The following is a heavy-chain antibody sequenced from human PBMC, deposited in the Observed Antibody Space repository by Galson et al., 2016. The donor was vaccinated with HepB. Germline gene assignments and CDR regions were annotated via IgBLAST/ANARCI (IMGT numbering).Heavy chain of an antibody. CDR3: ARGTWFDP. V-gene: IGHV1-8*01. J-gene: IGHJ5*02. CDR2: MTADNGDT. CDR1: GYSFTNYD. Sequence: SVKVSCKASGYSFTNYDINWVRQAPGQGLECNGWMTADNGDTGYVEKFKGRVTLTRDTSTETAYMELNSLTSDDTAMYYCARGTWFDPWGQGTLVIVSS.